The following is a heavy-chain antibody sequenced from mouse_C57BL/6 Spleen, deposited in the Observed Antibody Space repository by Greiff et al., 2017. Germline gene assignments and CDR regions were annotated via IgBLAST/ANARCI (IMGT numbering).Heavy chain of an antibody. J-gene: IGHJ4*01. CDR3: VRHEQYYGSNFYAMDY. Sequence: EVHLVESGGGLVQPKGSLKLSCAASGFSFNTYAMNWVRQAPGKGLEWVARIRSKSNNYATYYADSVKDRFTISRDDSESMLYLQMNNLKTEDTAMYYCVRHEQYYGSNFYAMDYWGQGTSVTVSS. V-gene: IGHV10-1*01. D-gene: IGHD1-1*01. CDR2: IRSKSNNYAT. CDR1: GFSFNTYA.